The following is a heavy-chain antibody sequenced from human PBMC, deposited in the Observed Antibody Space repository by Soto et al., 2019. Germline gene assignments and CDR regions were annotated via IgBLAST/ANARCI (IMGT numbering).Heavy chain of an antibody. CDR1: GFTFSSYS. Sequence: GSLRLSCAASGFTFSSYSMNWVRQAPGKGLEWVSSISSSSSYIYYADSVKGRFTISRDNDKNTLYLQMNSPRVEDTAFYYCAKDVGYCSSVSCHPHLEHWGQGALVTVSS. V-gene: IGHV3-21*04. CDR3: AKDVGYCSSVSCHPHLEH. CDR2: ISSSSSYI. D-gene: IGHD2-2*01. J-gene: IGHJ1*01.